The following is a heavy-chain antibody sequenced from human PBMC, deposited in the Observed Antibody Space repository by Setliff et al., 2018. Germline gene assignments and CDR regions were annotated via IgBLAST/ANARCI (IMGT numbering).Heavy chain of an antibody. V-gene: IGHV1-46*01. J-gene: IGHJ4*02. CDR2: INPGDGST. CDR1: GYTFTTYY. Sequence: ASVKVSCKASGYTFTTYYMHWVRQAPGQGLEWMGVINPGDGSTTYAQKFQGRVTMTTDTSTSTAYMELRSLRSDDTAVYYCARGRDFWSGYLVYWGQGTLVTVSS. CDR3: ARGRDFWSGYLVY. D-gene: IGHD3-3*01.